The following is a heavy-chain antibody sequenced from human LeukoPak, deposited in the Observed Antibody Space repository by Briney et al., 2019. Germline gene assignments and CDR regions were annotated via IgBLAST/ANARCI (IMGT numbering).Heavy chain of an antibody. CDR1: GYTFTSYG. Sequence: ASVKVSCKASGYTFTSYGISWVRQAPGQGLEWMGWISAYNGNTNYAQKLQGRVTMTTDTSTSTAYMELRSLRSDDTAVYYCARVGTYYDILTGYKPPVYSDYWGQGTLVTVSS. CDR2: ISAYNGNT. J-gene: IGHJ4*02. V-gene: IGHV1-18*01. D-gene: IGHD3-9*01. CDR3: ARVGTYYDILTGYKPPVYSDY.